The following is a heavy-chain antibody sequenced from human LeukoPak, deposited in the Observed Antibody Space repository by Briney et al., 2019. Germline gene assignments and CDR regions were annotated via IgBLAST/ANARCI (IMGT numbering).Heavy chain of an antibody. CDR1: GFTFGSYN. Sequence: GGSLRLSCAASGFTFGSYNMNWVRQAPGKGLEWVSYISGSSNMIYYVGSVRGRFTVSRDNAKSSLYLQMSSLRVEDTAVYYCARGGFSTAGDYWGQGILVTVSS. J-gene: IGHJ4*02. D-gene: IGHD6-13*01. CDR2: ISGSSNMI. CDR3: ARGGFSTAGDY. V-gene: IGHV3-48*01.